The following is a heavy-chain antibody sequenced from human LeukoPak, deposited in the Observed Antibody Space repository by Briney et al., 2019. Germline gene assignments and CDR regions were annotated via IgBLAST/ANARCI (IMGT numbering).Heavy chain of an antibody. V-gene: IGHV3-7*01. J-gene: IGHJ4*02. CDR2: IKPDGSEK. CDR3: ARDRESSSSWLLDY. Sequence: GSLRLSCAASGFTFSSYWMSWVRQAPGKGLEWVANIKPDGSEKYYVDSVKGRFTISRDNAKNSLYLQMNSLRAEDTAVYYCARDRESSSSWLLDYWGQGTLATVSS. D-gene: IGHD6-13*01. CDR1: GFTFSSYW.